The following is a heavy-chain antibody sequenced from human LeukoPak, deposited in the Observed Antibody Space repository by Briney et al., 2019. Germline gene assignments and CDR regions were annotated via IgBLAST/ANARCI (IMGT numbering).Heavy chain of an antibody. CDR3: ARETPPGWGRTGEFAG. CDR1: GFTFDNYG. J-gene: IGHJ4*02. CDR2: TNWNGGST. D-gene: IGHD3-10*01. V-gene: IGHV3-20*04. Sequence: GGSLRLSCAASGFTFDNYGMNWVRQAPGKGLEWVSGTNWNGGSTGYVDSVKGRFTISRDNAKKSLYLQMNSPRVEETALFYCARETPPGWGRTGEFAGWGQGTLATASS.